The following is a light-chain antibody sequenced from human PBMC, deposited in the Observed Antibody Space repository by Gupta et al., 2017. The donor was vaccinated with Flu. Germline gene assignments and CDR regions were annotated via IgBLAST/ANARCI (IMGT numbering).Light chain of an antibody. Sequence: TQSPATLSLSPGDTATLSCRTSQNVAYSLAWYQQKGGQAPRLLIYDASRRATGIPDRFSGSGSGTDFTLTISSLEPADFAVYYCLQRASWPRFTFGPGT. CDR2: DAS. CDR3: LQRASWPRFT. V-gene: IGKV3-11*01. CDR1: QNVAYS. J-gene: IGKJ3*01.